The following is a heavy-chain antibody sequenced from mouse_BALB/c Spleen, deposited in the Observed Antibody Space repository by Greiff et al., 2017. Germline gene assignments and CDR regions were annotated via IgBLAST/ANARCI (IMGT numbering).Heavy chain of an antibody. CDR3: ARWGTPPATDYYAMDY. Sequence: EVQLVESGAELVKPGASVKLSCTASGFNIKDTYMHWVKQRPEQGLEWIGRIDPANGNTKYDPKFQGKATITADTSSNTAYLQLSSLTSEDTAVYYCARWGTPPATDYYAMDYWGQGTSVTVSS. CDR2: IDPANGNT. V-gene: IGHV14-3*02. CDR1: GFNIKDTY. D-gene: IGHD3-1*01. J-gene: IGHJ4*01.